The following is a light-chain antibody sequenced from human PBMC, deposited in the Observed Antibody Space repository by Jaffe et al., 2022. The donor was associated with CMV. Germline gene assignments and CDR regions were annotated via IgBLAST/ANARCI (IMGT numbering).Light chain of an antibody. CDR1: SSDVGGYNY. CDR3: CSYAARWV. Sequence: QSALTQPRSVSGSPGQSVTISCTGTSSDVGGYNYVSWYQQHPGKAPKLMIYDVSKRPSGVPDRFSGSKSGNTASLTISGLQAEDEADYYCCSYAARWVFGGGTKLTVL. J-gene: IGLJ3*02. V-gene: IGLV2-11*01. CDR2: DVS.